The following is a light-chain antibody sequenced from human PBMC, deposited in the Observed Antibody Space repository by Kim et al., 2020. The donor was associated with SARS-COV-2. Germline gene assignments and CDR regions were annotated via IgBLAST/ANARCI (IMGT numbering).Light chain of an antibody. CDR1: SLRSDY. Sequence: SELTQDPAVSVALGQTVRITCQGDSLRSDYASWYQQKPGQAPVLVIYGKNNRPSGIPDRFSGSSSGNTASLTITGAQAEDEADYYCNSRDSSGNHVVFG. CDR3: NSRDSSGNHVV. V-gene: IGLV3-19*01. J-gene: IGLJ2*01. CDR2: GKN.